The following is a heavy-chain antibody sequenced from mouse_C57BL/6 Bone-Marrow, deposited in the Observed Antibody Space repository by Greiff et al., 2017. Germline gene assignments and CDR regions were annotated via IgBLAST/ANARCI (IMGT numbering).Heavy chain of an antibody. CDR2: IDPENGDT. D-gene: IGHD1-1*01. CDR1: GFNIKDDY. V-gene: IGHV14-4*01. J-gene: IGHJ1*03. CDR3: TTFGYYYGLGYFDV. Sequence: VQLQQSGAELVRPGASVKLSCTASGFNIKDDYMHWVKQRPEQGLEWIGWIDPENGDTEYASKFQGKATITADTSSNTAYLQLSSLTSEDTAVYYCTTFGYYYGLGYFDVWGTGTTVTVSS.